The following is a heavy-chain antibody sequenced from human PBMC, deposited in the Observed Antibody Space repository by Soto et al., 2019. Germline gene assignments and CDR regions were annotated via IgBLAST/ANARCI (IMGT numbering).Heavy chain of an antibody. CDR2: IIPIFGTA. V-gene: IGHV1-69*13. J-gene: IGHJ3*02. CDR3: ARITIFGVVIRLDAFDI. CDR1: GGTFSSYA. D-gene: IGHD3-3*01. Sequence: SVKVSCKASGGTFSSYAISWVRQAPGQGLEWMGGIIPIFGTANYAQKFQGRVTITADESTSTAYMELSSLRSEDTAVYYCARITIFGVVIRLDAFDIWGQGTMVTVSS.